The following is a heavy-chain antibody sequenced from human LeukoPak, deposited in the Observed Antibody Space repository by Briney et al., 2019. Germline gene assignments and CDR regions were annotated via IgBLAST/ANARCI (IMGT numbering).Heavy chain of an antibody. Sequence: KAGTSPLICSICSGSSFTNCCIACVLHMPPKRVVEWGSSIHCNCDTSYNPSFEGRVTISVDTSISTVYLQLSSLKASDTAVYYCTKGVSGTYFGMDVWVQGTTVAVSS. CDR3: TKGVSGTYFGMDV. J-gene: IGHJ6*02. V-gene: IGHV5-51*01. CDR2: SIHCNCDT. D-gene: IGHD3-10*01. CDR1: GSSFTNCC.